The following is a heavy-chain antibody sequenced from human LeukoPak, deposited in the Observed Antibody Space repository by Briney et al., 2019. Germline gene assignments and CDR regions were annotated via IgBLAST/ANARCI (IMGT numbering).Heavy chain of an antibody. CDR2: ISSVIGYI. V-gene: IGHV3-21*04. CDR1: GFTVTRDS. Sequence: GRSLTLAFSAAGFTVTRDSINWVRHAPRKWLEWVSSISSVIGYIYYTDSVKGPFTISRDNATNSLYLQMNSLRAADTAVYYCARGGHLGLDYWGQGNLVTVSS. CDR3: ARGGHLGLDY. D-gene: IGHD3-16*01. J-gene: IGHJ4*02.